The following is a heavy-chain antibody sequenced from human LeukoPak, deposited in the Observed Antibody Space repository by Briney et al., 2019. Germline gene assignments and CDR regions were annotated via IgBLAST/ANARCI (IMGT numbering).Heavy chain of an antibody. D-gene: IGHD2-15*01. Sequence: ASVKVSCKASGYTFTSYGISWVRQAPGQGLEWMGWISAYNGNTNYAQKLQGRVTMTTDTSTSTAYMELRSLRSDDTAVYYCAREVVVAATIDYYYYMDVWGKGTTVTVSS. CDR3: AREVVVAATIDYYYYMDV. J-gene: IGHJ6*03. V-gene: IGHV1-18*01. CDR1: GYTFTSYG. CDR2: ISAYNGNT.